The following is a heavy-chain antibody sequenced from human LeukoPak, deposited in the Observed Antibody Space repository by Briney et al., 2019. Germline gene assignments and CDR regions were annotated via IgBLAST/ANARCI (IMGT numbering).Heavy chain of an antibody. J-gene: IGHJ4*02. CDR2: ISDTGATT. CDR1: GFTFSSYA. Sequence: PGGSLRLSCAGSGFTFSSYAMSWVRQAPGKGLEWVSAISDTGATTYDADSVKGRFTISRDNSRSTLYTQMNSLRAEDTTVYYCAKDTSIGRYCTNGVCSPFDYWGQGTLVTVSS. CDR3: AKDTSIGRYCTNGVCSPFDY. D-gene: IGHD2-8*01. V-gene: IGHV3-23*01.